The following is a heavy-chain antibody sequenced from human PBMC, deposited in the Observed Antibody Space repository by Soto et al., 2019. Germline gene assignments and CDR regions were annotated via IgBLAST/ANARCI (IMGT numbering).Heavy chain of an antibody. CDR1: GFTVSSNY. V-gene: IGHV3-53*01. J-gene: IGHJ4*02. D-gene: IGHD6-19*01. CDR2: IYSGGST. Sequence: GGSLRLSCAASGFTVSSNYMSWVRQAPGKGLEWVSVIYSGGSTYYADSVRGRFTISRDNSKNTLYLQMNSLRAEDTAVYYCAREAAVAGLHFDYWGQGTLVTVSS. CDR3: AREAAVAGLHFDY.